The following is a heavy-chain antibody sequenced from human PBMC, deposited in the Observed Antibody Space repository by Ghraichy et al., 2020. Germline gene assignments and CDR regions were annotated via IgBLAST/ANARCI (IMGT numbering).Heavy chain of an antibody. V-gene: IGHV3-9*01. CDR1: GFTFDDYA. CDR3: AKDRARPEWLEPNFDY. J-gene: IGHJ4*02. Sequence: GGSLRLSCAASGFTFDDYAMHWVRQAPGKGLEWVSGISWNSGSIGYADSVKGRFTISRDNAKNSLYLQMNSLRAEDTALYYCAKDRARPEWLEPNFDYWGQGTLVTVSS. CDR2: ISWNSGSI. D-gene: IGHD6-19*01.